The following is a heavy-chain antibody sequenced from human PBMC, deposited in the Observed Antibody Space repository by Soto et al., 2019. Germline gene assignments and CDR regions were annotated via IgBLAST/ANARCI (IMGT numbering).Heavy chain of an antibody. CDR1: GGTFSTYT. CDR3: AREAVSGRTGFDY. J-gene: IGHJ4*02. Sequence: ASVKVSCKASGGTFSTYTITWVRQAPGQGLEWMGRINPNNGITNYAQKFQGRVTMTTGTSTSTAYMELRSLRSDDTAVYYCAREAVSGRTGFDYWGQGTLVTVSS. D-gene: IGHD6-19*01. CDR2: INPNNGIT. V-gene: IGHV1-18*01.